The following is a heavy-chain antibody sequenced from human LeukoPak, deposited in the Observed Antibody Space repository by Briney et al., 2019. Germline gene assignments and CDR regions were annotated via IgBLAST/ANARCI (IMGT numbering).Heavy chain of an antibody. CDR1: GFTFSTYA. J-gene: IGHJ4*02. V-gene: IGHV3-23*01. CDR2: ISGSGGST. CDR3: AKVLSGSQDY. Sequence: GGSLRLSCAASGFTFSTYAMSWLRQAPGKGLEWVSAISGSGGSTYYADSVKGRFTISRDNSKNTVYLQMNSLRAEDTAVYYCAKVLSGSQDYWGQGTLVTVFS. D-gene: IGHD1-26*01.